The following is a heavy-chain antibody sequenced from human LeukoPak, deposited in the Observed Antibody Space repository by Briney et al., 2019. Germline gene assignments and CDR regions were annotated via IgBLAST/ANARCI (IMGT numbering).Heavy chain of an antibody. Sequence: GGSLRLSCAASGFTFSSYWMSWVRQAPGKGLEWVANIKQDGSEKYYVDSVKGRFTISRDNAKNSLYLQMNSLRAEDTAVYYCARVGSYCSSTSCYAGGFDYWGQGTLVTVSS. CDR2: IKQDGSEK. CDR1: GFTFSSYW. CDR3: ARVGSYCSSTSCYAGGFDY. J-gene: IGHJ4*02. D-gene: IGHD2-2*01. V-gene: IGHV3-7*01.